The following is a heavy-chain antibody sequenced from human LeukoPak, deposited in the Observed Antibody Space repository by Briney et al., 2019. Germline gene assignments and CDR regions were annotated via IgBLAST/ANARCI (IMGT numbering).Heavy chain of an antibody. Sequence: PGRSLRLSCAASGFTFSNYAMHWVRQAPGKGLEWVAVISYDGSNKYYADSVKGRFTISRDNSKTTLYLQMNSLRVEDTAVYYCARDQLDIVVVPAAIPVGYWGQGTLVTVSS. V-gene: IGHV3-30*04. CDR3: ARDQLDIVVVPAAIPVGY. CDR1: GFTFSNYA. D-gene: IGHD2-2*02. J-gene: IGHJ4*02. CDR2: ISYDGSNK.